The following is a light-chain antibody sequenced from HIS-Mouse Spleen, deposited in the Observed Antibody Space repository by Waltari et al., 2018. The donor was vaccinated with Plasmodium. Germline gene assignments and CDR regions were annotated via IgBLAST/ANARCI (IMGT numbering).Light chain of an antibody. Sequence: IVRTQSPLSLPVTPGEPSSISCRSSPSLLHSNGYNYLDWYLQKPGQSPQLLIYLGSNRASGVPDRFSGSGSGTDVTLKISRVEAEDVGVYYCMQALQTPRYTFGQGTKLEIK. V-gene: IGKV2-28*01. CDR1: PSLLHSNGYNY. CDR2: LGS. CDR3: MQALQTPRYT. J-gene: IGKJ2*01.